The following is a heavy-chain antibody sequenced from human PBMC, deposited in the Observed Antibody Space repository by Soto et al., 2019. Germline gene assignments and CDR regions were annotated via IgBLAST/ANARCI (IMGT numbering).Heavy chain of an antibody. V-gene: IGHV1-3*01. CDR1: GYSFTKYG. CDR3: ARTDCSSTSCYNYYYYGMDV. Sequence: QVQLVQSGTEVKKPGASVKVSCKTSGYSFTKYGLHWVRQAPGQRPEWMGWINPGNGDTKYSQKFQGRVTITRDTSATTAYMELSSLRSEDSAVFYCARTDCSSTSCYNYYYYGMDVWGQGTTVTVSS. J-gene: IGHJ6*02. D-gene: IGHD2-2*01. CDR2: INPGNGDT.